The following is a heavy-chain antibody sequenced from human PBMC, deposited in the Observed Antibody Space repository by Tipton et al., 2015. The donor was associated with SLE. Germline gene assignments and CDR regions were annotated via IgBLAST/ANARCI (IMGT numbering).Heavy chain of an antibody. CDR1: GGSISSYY. V-gene: IGHV4-59*08. J-gene: IGHJ3*02. Sequence: TLSLTCTVSGGSISSYYWSWIRQPPGKGLEWIGYIYYSGSTNYNPSLKSRVTISVDTSKTHFSLKLSSVTAADTAVYYCARRLWAFDIWGQGTMLTFSS. CDR2: IYYSGST. D-gene: IGHD2-21*01. CDR3: ARRLWAFDI.